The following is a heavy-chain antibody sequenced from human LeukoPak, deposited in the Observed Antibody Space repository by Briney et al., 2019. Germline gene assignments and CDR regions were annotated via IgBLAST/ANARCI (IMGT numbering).Heavy chain of an antibody. CDR2: IYYSGST. CDR3: ARGGGNPARSYYYMDV. D-gene: IGHD3-16*01. Sequence: SETLSLTCAVYAGSFSGYYWSWIRQPPGKGLEWIGYIYYSGSTYYNPSLKSRVTISVDTSKNQFSLKLSSVTAADTAVYYCARGGGNPARSYYYMDVWGKGTTVTVSS. J-gene: IGHJ6*03. V-gene: IGHV4-34*09. CDR1: AGSFSGYY.